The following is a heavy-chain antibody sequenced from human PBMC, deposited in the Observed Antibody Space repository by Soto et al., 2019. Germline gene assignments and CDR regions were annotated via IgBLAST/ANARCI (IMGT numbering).Heavy chain of an antibody. Sequence: GGSLRLSCTVSGFAFNNYGINWVRQAPGKGLGWVSSISKSDYTYYSDSVKGRFTISRDNAKNSVSLQMNTLRVEDTAVYYCAREDSIIIPAVSDFWGLGTLVTVSS. J-gene: IGHJ4*02. D-gene: IGHD3-22*01. CDR3: AREDSIIIPAVSDF. CDR2: ISKSDYT. CDR1: GFAFNNYG. V-gene: IGHV3-21*01.